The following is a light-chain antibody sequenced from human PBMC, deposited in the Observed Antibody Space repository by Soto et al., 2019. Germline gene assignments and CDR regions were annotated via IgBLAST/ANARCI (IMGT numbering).Light chain of an antibody. CDR3: VLYLGSGLWV. CDR2: ATN. CDR1: SGSVSTSYY. Sequence: QTVVTQEPSFSVSPGRTVTLTCALSSGSVSTSYYPSWYQQTPGQAPRTLIYATNTRASGVPDRFSGSILGNRAALTNTGAQADDESDYYCVLYLGSGLWVFGGGTKLTVL. V-gene: IGLV8-61*01. J-gene: IGLJ3*02.